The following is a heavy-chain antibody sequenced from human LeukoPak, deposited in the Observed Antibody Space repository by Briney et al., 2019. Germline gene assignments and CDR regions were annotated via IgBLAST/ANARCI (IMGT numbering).Heavy chain of an antibody. J-gene: IGHJ4*02. CDR3: ARGRYSSYYFDY. D-gene: IGHD5-18*01. CDR2: IYYSGST. V-gene: IGHV4-61*01. CDR1: GDSITSSNYY. Sequence: SQTLSLTCSVSGDSITSSNYYWSWFRQPAGKGLEWIGYIYYSGSTNYNPSLKSRVTISVDTSKNQFSLKLSSVTAADTAVYYCARGRYSSYYFDYWGQGTLVTVSS.